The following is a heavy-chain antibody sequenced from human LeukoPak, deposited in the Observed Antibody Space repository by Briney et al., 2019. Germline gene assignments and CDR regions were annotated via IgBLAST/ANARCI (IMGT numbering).Heavy chain of an antibody. CDR3: ARDFRDYYGSGSPGY. D-gene: IGHD3-10*01. CDR2: ISYDGSNK. J-gene: IGHJ4*02. V-gene: IGHV3-30-3*01. CDR1: GFTFSSYA. Sequence: PGGSPRLSCAASGFTFSSYAMHWVRQAPGKGLEWVAVISYDGSNKYYADSVKGRFTISRDNSKNTLYLQMNSLRAEDTAVYYCARDFRDYYGSGSPGYWGQGTLVTVSS.